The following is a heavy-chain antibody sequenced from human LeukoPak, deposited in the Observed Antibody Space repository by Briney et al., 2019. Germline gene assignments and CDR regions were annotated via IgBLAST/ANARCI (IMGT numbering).Heavy chain of an antibody. CDR2: IYYSGST. D-gene: IGHD5-12*01. J-gene: IGHJ5*02. V-gene: IGHV4-31*03. Sequence: SQTLSLTCTVSGGSISSGGYYWSWIRQHPGRGLEWIGYIYYSGSTYYNPSLKSRVTISVDTSKNQFSLKLGSVTAADTAVYYCAGATGGYDVTFDPWGQGTLVTVSS. CDR1: GGSISSGGYY. CDR3: AGATGGYDVTFDP.